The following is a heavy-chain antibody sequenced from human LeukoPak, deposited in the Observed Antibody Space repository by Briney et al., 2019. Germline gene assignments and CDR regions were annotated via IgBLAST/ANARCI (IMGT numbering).Heavy chain of an antibody. CDR2: ISWNSGSI. V-gene: IGHV3-9*01. CDR3: AKGYGGY. D-gene: IGHD3-10*01. J-gene: IGHJ4*02. CDR1: GFTFDDYA. Sequence: PGRSLRLSCAASGFTFDDYAMHWVRQAPGKGLEWVSGISWNSGSIGYADSVEGRFTISRDNAKNSLYLQMNSLRAEDTALYYCAKGYGGYWGQGTLVTVSS.